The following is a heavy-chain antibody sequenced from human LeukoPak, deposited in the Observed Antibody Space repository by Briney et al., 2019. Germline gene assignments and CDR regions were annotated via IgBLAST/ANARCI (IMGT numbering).Heavy chain of an antibody. J-gene: IGHJ4*02. CDR3: ARRWGNIVGVTYEY. D-gene: IGHD3-16*01. CDR1: GSSITSVSHS. V-gene: IGHV4-39*01. CDR2: IYYTGST. Sequence: PSETLSLTCTTSGSSITSVSHSWGWIRQPPGKGLEWIGDIYYTGSTYYSPSLRSRVTMSVHTSENQFSLRLNSVTAVDTAVYYCARRWGNIVGVTYEYWGQGTLVTVSS.